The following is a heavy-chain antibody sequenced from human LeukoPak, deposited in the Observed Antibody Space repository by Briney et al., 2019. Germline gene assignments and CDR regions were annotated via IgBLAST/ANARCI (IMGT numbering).Heavy chain of an antibody. CDR2: IKSKSDGGTT. V-gene: IGHV3-15*01. J-gene: IGHJ4*02. CDR1: GFTFSNAW. D-gene: IGHD4-17*01. Sequence: TSGGSLRLSCAASGFTFSNAWMSWVRQAPGKGLEWVGRIKSKSDGGTTDYAAPVKGRLTISRDDSKNTLYLQMNSLKTEDTAVYYCTTDYGDYSDFDYWGQGTLVTVSS. CDR3: TTDYGDYSDFDY.